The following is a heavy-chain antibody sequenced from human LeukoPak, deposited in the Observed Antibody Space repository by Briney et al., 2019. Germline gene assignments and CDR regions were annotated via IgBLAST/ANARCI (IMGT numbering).Heavy chain of an antibody. V-gene: IGHV1-18*01. CDR1: GYTFTNYY. CDR3: ARDLGGTVTRAYDAFDI. Sequence: GASVKVSCKASGYTFTNYYINWVRQAPGQGLEWMGWISAYNGNTNYAQKLQGRVTMTTDTSTSTAYMELRSLRSDDTAVYYCARDLGGTVTRAYDAFDIWGQGTMVTVSS. D-gene: IGHD4-17*01. J-gene: IGHJ3*02. CDR2: ISAYNGNT.